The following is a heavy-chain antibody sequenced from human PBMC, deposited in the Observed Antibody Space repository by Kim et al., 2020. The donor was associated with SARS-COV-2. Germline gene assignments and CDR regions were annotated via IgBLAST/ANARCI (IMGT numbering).Heavy chain of an antibody. D-gene: IGHD5-12*01. V-gene: IGHV1-18*01. J-gene: IGHJ6*02. CDR2: GNT. Sequence: GNTSYAQRLQGRVTMTTDTSTSTAYMELRGLRSDDTAGYYCARVWLRCMDVWGQGTTVTVSS. CDR3: ARVWLRCMDV.